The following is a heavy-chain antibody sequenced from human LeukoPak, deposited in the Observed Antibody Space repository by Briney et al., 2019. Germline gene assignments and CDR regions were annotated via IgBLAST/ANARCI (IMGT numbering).Heavy chain of an antibody. CDR3: ARGTDRSKSGY. CDR1: GGSFNDYY. Sequence: PSETLSLTCAVYGGSFNDYYASWIRQPPGKGLEWIGEISQGESTHYNPSLKSRVIMSVDTSKNQLSLKLSSVTAADTAVYYCARGTDRSKSGYWGQGTLVTVSS. V-gene: IGHV4-34*01. CDR2: ISQGEST. D-gene: IGHD1-26*01. J-gene: IGHJ4*02.